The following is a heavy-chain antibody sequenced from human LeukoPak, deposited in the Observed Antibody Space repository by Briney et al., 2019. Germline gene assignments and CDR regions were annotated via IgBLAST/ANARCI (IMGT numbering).Heavy chain of an antibody. V-gene: IGHV3-23*01. D-gene: IGHD3-3*02. CDR2: ISGSGGST. CDR1: GFTFSSYA. Sequence: PGRSLRLSCAASGFTFSSYAMSWVRQAPGKGLEWVSDISGSGGSTYYADSVKGRFTISRDNSENSLFLQMNSLRAEDTAVYYCARIGFAAFTDYWGQGTLVSDSS. J-gene: IGHJ4*02. CDR3: ARIGFAAFTDY.